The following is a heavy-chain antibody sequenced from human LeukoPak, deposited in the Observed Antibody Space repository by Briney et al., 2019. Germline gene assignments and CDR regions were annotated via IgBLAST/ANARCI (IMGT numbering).Heavy chain of an antibody. CDR3: ARDRDYGDYFDY. CDR2: ISYDGSNK. CDR1: GFTFSSYA. Sequence: AGGSLRLSCAASGFTFSSYAMHWVRQAPGKGLEWVAVISYDGSNKYYADSVKGRFTISRDNSKNTLYLQMNSLRAEDTAVYYCARDRDYGDYFDYRGQGTLVTVSS. J-gene: IGHJ4*02. D-gene: IGHD4-17*01. V-gene: IGHV3-30-3*01.